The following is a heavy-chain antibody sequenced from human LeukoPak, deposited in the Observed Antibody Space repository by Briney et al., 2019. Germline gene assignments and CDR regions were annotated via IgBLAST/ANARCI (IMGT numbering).Heavy chain of an antibody. J-gene: IGHJ4*02. CDR2: IIPILGIA. Sequence: KVSCKASGGTFSSYAISWVRRAPGQGLEWMGRIIPILGIANYAQKFQGRVTITADKSTSTAYMELSSLRSEDTAVYYCARDWEELQSFDYWGQGTLVTVSS. V-gene: IGHV1-69*04. CDR1: GGTFSSYA. CDR3: ARDWEELQSFDY. D-gene: IGHD1-26*01.